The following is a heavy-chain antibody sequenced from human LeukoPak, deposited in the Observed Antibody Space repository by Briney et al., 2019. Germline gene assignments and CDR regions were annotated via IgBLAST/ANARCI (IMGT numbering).Heavy chain of an antibody. V-gene: IGHV5-51*01. CDR2: IYPGDSDV. Sequence: GESLKISCQGSGYSFTSYWIGWVRQMPGKGLEWMGIIYPGDSDVRYSPSFQGQVTISADKSIGTAYLQWSSLKASDTAMYYCARQSGDYHIDYWGQGTLVTVSS. D-gene: IGHD4-17*01. CDR1: GYSFTSYW. CDR3: ARQSGDYHIDY. J-gene: IGHJ4*02.